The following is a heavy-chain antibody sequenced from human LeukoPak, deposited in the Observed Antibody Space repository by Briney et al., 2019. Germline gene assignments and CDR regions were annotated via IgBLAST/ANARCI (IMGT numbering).Heavy chain of an antibody. Sequence: GGSLRLSCAASGFPFNSYWMSWVRPAPGRGLEWVANIKEDGSEKFYVDSVKGRFTISRDNAKNSLYLQMNSLRAEDTAVYYCARDPSPTGYLFDYWGQGTLVTVSS. J-gene: IGHJ4*02. CDR1: GFPFNSYW. V-gene: IGHV3-7*01. D-gene: IGHD6-25*01. CDR3: ARDPSPTGYLFDY. CDR2: IKEDGSEK.